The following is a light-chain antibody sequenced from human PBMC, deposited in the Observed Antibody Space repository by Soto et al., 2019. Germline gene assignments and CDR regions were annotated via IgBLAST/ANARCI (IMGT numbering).Light chain of an antibody. CDR1: QSVSSN. CDR3: QQYNNWPPLT. J-gene: IGKJ4*01. V-gene: IGKV3-15*01. CDR2: VAS. Sequence: EIVMTQSPATLSVSPGGRATLSCRASQSVSSNLAWYQQKPGQAPRLLIYVASTRATGIPARFSGSGSGTEFTLTISSLQSEDFAVYYCQQYNNWPPLTFGGGTKVDIK.